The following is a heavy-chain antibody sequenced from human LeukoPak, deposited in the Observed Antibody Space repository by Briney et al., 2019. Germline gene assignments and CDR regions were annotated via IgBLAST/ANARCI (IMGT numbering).Heavy chain of an antibody. J-gene: IGHJ4*02. Sequence: PGGSLRLSCAASGFTFSSYSMNWVRQAPGKGLEWVSYISSSSSTIYYADSVKGRFTISRDNAKNSLYLHMNSLRDEDTAVYYCARARPFDYWGQGTLVTVSS. CDR1: GFTFSSYS. V-gene: IGHV3-48*02. CDR3: ARARPFDY. CDR2: ISSSSSTI.